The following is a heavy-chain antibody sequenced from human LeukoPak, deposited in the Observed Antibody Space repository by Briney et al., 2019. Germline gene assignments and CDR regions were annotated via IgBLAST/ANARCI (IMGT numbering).Heavy chain of an antibody. J-gene: IGHJ4*02. V-gene: IGHV4-34*01. CDR3: ARGRGGYCSSTSCSYFDY. D-gene: IGHD2-2*01. Sequence: SETLSLTRAVYGGSFSGYYWSWIRQPPGKGLEWIGEINHSGSTNYNPSLKSRVTISVDTSKNQFSLKLSSVTAADTAVYYCARGRGGYCSSTSCSYFDYWGQGTLVTVSS. CDR2: INHSGST. CDR1: GGSFSGYY.